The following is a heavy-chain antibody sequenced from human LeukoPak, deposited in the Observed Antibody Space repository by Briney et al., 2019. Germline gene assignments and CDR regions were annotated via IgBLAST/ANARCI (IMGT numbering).Heavy chain of an antibody. Sequence: PSGTLTLTCTVSDGAISSYYWSWIRQPPGKGLEWIGSIYYSGTTNYNPSLKSRVTISVDTSKNQVSLKLSSVTAADTAVYYCARHLSGSYYFFDFWGQGTLVTVSS. J-gene: IGHJ4*02. V-gene: IGHV4-59*08. CDR1: DGAISSYY. CDR3: ARHLSGSYYFFDF. D-gene: IGHD1-26*01. CDR2: IYYSGTT.